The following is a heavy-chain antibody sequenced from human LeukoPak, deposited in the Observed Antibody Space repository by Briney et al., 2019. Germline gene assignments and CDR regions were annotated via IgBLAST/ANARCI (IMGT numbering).Heavy chain of an antibody. CDR2: ISYDGSNK. CDR3: AKGWKITMVRGVPFDY. V-gene: IGHV3-30*18. J-gene: IGHJ4*02. CDR1: GFTFSSYG. Sequence: GGSLRLSCAASGFTFSSYGMHWVRQAPGKGLEWVAVISYDGSNKYYADSVKGRFTISRDNSKNTLYLQMNSLRAEDTAVYYCAKGWKITMVRGVPFDYWGQGTLVTVFS. D-gene: IGHD3-10*01.